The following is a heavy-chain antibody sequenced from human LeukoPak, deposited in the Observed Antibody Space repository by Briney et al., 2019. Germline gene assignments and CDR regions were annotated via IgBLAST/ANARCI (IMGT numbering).Heavy chain of an antibody. Sequence: GGSLRLSCAASGFTFSSHAMSWVRQAPGKGLGWISGISGSGASTYYADSVKGRFTISRDDSRNTLYLQMNSLRGDDTAVYYCAKDVGKWESLHFFDYWGQGTLVTVSS. CDR3: AKDVGKWESLHFFDY. V-gene: IGHV3-23*01. CDR1: GFTFSSHA. J-gene: IGHJ4*02. D-gene: IGHD1-26*01. CDR2: ISGSGAST.